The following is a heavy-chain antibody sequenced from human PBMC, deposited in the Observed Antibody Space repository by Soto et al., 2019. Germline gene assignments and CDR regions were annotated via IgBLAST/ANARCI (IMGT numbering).Heavy chain of an antibody. CDR1: GFTFSSSG. CDR2: LSYDGTNV. Sequence: QVQLVESGGGVVQPGRSLRLSCAASGFTFSSSGMHWVRQAPGKGLEWVAVLSYDGTNVFYADSVKGRFPISRDNSKNTLYLQMNSLRAEDMALYYCAKGCRCSRTSCYSLYFAHWGQGTLVAVSS. D-gene: IGHD2-2*01. V-gene: IGHV3-30*18. J-gene: IGHJ4*02. CDR3: AKGCRCSRTSCYSLYFAH.